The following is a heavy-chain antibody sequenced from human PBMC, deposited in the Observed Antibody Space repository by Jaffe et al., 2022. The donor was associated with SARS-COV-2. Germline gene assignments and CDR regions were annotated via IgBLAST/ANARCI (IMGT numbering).Heavy chain of an antibody. CDR2: ISGYDGNT. Sequence: QVHLVQSGAEVKKPGASVKVSCKASGYTSTKYGISWVRQAPGQGLEWMGRISGYDGNTNYAQKFQGRVTMTTDTSTSTVYMELRSLRSDDTAVFYCAGTMNGYFYYYYGMDVWGPGTTVTVSS. J-gene: IGHJ6*02. V-gene: IGHV1-18*01. D-gene: IGHD5-12*01. CDR1: GYTSTKYG. CDR3: AGTMNGYFYYYYGMDV.